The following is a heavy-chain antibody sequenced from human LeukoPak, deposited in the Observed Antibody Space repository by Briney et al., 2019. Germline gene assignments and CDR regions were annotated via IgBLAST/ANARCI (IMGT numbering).Heavy chain of an antibody. V-gene: IGHV3-21*01. D-gene: IGHD3-3*01. CDR3: AREYYDFWSGYSLRAFDI. CDR2: ISSSSSYI. CDR1: GFTFSSYS. Sequence: GGSLRLSCAASGFTFSSYSMNWVRQAPGKGLEWVSSISSSSSYIYYADSVKGRFTISRDNAKNSLYLQMNSLRAEDTAVYYCAREYYDFWSGYSLRAFDIWGQGTMVTVSS. J-gene: IGHJ3*02.